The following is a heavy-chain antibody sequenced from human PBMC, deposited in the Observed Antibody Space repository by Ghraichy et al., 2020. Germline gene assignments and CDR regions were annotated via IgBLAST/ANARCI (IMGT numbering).Heavy chain of an antibody. CDR2: IYYSGST. V-gene: IGHV4-39*01. CDR1: GGSISSSSYYY. J-gene: IGHJ4*02. D-gene: IGHD3-3*01. Sequence: SQTLSLTCTVSGGSISSSSYYYWGWIRQPPGKGLEWIGSIYYSGSTSYNPSLGSRVTISVDTSKNQFSLNLTSVTAADTAVYYCARRGRLRGVWSGFDCWGQGTLVTVSS. CDR3: ARRGRLRGVWSGFDC.